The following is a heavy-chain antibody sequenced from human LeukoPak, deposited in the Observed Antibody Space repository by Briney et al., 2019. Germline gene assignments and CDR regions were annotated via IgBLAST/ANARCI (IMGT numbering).Heavy chain of an antibody. J-gene: IGHJ4*02. D-gene: IGHD5-12*01. Sequence: GGSLRLSCAASGFTFSSCAMSWVRQAPGKGLEWVSAISGSGGTTYYADSVKGRFTISRDNSKNTLYLQMNSLRAEDTAVYYCAKGRWLLPFDYWGQGTLVTVSS. V-gene: IGHV3-23*01. CDR3: AKGRWLLPFDY. CDR1: GFTFSSCA. CDR2: ISGSGGTT.